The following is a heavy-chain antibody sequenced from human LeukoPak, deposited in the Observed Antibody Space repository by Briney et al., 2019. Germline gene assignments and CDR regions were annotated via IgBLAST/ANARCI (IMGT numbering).Heavy chain of an antibody. J-gene: IGHJ3*02. Sequence: PSETLSLTCAVYGGSFSGYYWSWIRQPPGKGLEWIGEINHSGSTNYNPSLKSRVTISVDTSKNQFSLKLSSVTAADTAVYYCARGPALIAAAGNAFDIWGQGTMVTVSS. V-gene: IGHV4-34*01. CDR3: ARGPALIAAAGNAFDI. D-gene: IGHD6-13*01. CDR1: GGSFSGYY. CDR2: INHSGST.